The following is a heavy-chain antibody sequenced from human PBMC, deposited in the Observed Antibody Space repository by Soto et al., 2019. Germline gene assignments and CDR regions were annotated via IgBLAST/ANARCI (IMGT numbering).Heavy chain of an antibody. Sequence: ASVKVSCKASGYTFTSYGISWVRQAPGQGLEWMGWISAYNGNTNYAQKLQGRVTMTTDTSTSTAYMELRSLRSDDTAVYYCARDIVVVVTSDYYFDYWGQGTLVTVSS. CDR1: GYTFTSYG. CDR3: ARDIVVVVTSDYYFDY. J-gene: IGHJ4*02. CDR2: ISAYNGNT. D-gene: IGHD2-15*01. V-gene: IGHV1-18*01.